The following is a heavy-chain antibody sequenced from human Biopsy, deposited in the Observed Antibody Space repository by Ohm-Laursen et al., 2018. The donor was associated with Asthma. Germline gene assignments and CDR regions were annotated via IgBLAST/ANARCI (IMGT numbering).Heavy chain of an antibody. D-gene: IGHD3-10*01. V-gene: IGHV1-18*01. CDR3: ARAVDYSHYYGIDV. J-gene: IGHJ6*02. Sequence: ASVKLSCKTSGYTSNSAVITWVRQAPGQGLEWMGWISVYNGNTKVAQKLQDRVTMITDTSTSTAYMELRSLRSDDTAVYFCARAVDYSHYYGIDVWGQGTTVTVS. CDR1: GYTSNSAV. CDR2: ISVYNGNT.